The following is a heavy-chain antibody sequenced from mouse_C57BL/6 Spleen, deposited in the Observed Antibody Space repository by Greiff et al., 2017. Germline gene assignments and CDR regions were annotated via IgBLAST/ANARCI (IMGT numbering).Heavy chain of an antibody. D-gene: IGHD2-4*01. Sequence: VQLKQSGPELVKPGASVKISCKASGYSFTDYNMNWVKQSNGKSLEWIGVINPNYGTTSYNQKFKGKATLTVDQSSSTAYMQLNSLTSEDSAVYYCARKTGGLRHYYAMDYWGQGTSVTVSS. V-gene: IGHV1-39*01. J-gene: IGHJ4*01. CDR3: ARKTGGLRHYYAMDY. CDR2: INPNYGTT. CDR1: GYSFTDYN.